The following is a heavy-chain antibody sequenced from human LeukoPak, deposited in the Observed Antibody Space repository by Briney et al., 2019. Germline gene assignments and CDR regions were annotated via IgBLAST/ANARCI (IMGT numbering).Heavy chain of an antibody. J-gene: IGHJ5*02. D-gene: IGHD3-22*01. CDR2: ISCSGSTI. V-gene: IGHV3-11*04. CDR3: ARSYSSGYPNWFDP. CDR1: GFTFSDYY. Sequence: GGSLRLSCAASGFTFSDYYMSWIRQAPGKGLEWVSYISCSGSTIYYADSVKGRFTISRDNAKNSLYLQMNSLRAEDTAVYYCARSYSSGYPNWFDPWGQGTLVTVSS.